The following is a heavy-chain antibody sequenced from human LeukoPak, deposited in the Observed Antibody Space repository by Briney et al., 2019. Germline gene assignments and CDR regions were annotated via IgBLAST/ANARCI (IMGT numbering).Heavy chain of an antibody. D-gene: IGHD1-26*01. V-gene: IGHV1-18*01. CDR1: GHTFTSYG. J-gene: IGHJ3*02. CDR2: ISAYNGNT. CDR3: ARELKVGASAAFDI. Sequence: ASVKVSCKASGHTFTSYGISWVRQAPGQGLEWMGWISAYNGNTNYAQKLQGRVTMTTDTSTSTAYMELRSLRSDDTAVYYCARELKVGASAAFDIWGQGTMVTVSS.